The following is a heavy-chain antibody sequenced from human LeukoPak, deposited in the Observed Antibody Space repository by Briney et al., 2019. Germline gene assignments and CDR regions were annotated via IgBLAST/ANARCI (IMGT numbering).Heavy chain of an antibody. V-gene: IGHV3-23*01. J-gene: IGHJ4*02. CDR2: ISGSGGST. CDR1: GFTFSSYA. D-gene: IGHD6-19*01. CDR3: AKDRTSSSGWYYFDY. Sequence: PGGSLRLSCAASGFTFSSYAMNWVRQAPGKGLEWVSSISGSGGSTYYVDSVKGRFTISRDNSKNTMYLQMNSLRAEDTAVYYCAKDRTSSSGWYYFDYWGQGTLVTVSS.